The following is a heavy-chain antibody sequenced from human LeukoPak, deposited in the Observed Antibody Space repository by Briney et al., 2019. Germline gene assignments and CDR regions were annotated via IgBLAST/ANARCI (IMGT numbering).Heavy chain of an antibody. CDR1: GYTFNGYY. J-gene: IGHJ3*02. D-gene: IGHD3-3*01. V-gene: IGHV1-2*02. CDR3: ARFGVVTNDAFDI. Sequence: ASVEVSCKASGYTFNGYYIHWVRQAPGQGLEWMGWINPNSGVTKYAQQFQGRVTMTWDTSVSTAYMELYRLTSDDTAMYYCARFGVVTNDAFDIWGQGTMVTISS. CDR2: INPNSGVT.